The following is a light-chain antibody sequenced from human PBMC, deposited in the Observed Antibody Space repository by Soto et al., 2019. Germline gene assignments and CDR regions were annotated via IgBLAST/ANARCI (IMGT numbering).Light chain of an antibody. J-gene: IGKJ1*01. Sequence: DIQMTQSPSTLSASVGDRVTLTCRASQNIGRSLAWFQQKPGKAPKLLIYGASSLESGVPSRFSGSGSGTEFTLTISSLQPDDFATYYCEQYSRYPWTFGQGTKVEIK. V-gene: IGKV1-5*01. CDR1: QNIGRS. CDR3: EQYSRYPWT. CDR2: GAS.